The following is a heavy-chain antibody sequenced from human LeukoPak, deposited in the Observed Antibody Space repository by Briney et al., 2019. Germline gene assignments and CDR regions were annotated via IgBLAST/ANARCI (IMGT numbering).Heavy chain of an antibody. V-gene: IGHV1-18*01. Sequence: ASVKVSCKSSGYTFTSYGISWVRQAPGQGLEWMGWISPYNGNTNSVQKFRGRVTMTIDKSTSTAYIELRSLRSDDTAVYYCATDNSGYYFDFDYWGQGTLVTVSS. D-gene: IGHD3-22*01. CDR2: ISPYNGNT. CDR3: ATDNSGYYFDFDY. CDR1: GYTFTSYG. J-gene: IGHJ4*02.